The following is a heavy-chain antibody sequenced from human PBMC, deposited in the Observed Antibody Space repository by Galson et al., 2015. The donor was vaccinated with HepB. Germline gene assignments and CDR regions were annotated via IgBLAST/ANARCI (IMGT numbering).Heavy chain of an antibody. Sequence: SVKVSCKASGYTFTTYDISWVRQAPGQGLEWLGWINTYSETASYGQRLQGRVTMTTDTSMSTAYMELRSLTSDDTAVYYCARDSNSPYGDHDYWGQGTLVTVSS. V-gene: IGHV1-18*04. CDR1: GYTFTTYD. CDR2: INTYSETA. D-gene: IGHD4-17*01. J-gene: IGHJ4*02. CDR3: ARDSNSPYGDHDY.